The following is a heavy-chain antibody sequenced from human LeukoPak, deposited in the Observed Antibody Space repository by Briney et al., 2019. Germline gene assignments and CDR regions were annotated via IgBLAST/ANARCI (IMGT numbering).Heavy chain of an antibody. D-gene: IGHD5-12*01. J-gene: IGHJ4*02. Sequence: ASVKVSCKASGFTFIGYYIHWVRQAPGQGLEWMGWINPNNGGTNYAQTFQDRVTMTRDTSISTAYMELSSLRSEDTAVYYCARGAYSGYVGVTSFDYWGQGTLVTVSS. CDR2: INPNNGGT. CDR1: GFTFIGYY. V-gene: IGHV1-2*02. CDR3: ARGAYSGYVGVTSFDY.